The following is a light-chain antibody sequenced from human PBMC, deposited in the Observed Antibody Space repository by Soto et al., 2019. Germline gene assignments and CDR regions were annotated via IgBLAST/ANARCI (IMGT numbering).Light chain of an antibody. CDR2: GAS. CDR1: QSVSSN. J-gene: IGKJ1*01. CDR3: QHYNNWPVT. V-gene: IGKV3-15*01. Sequence: EIVMTQSPATLSVSPGERATLSCSASQSVSSNLAWYQQKPGQAPRLLIYGASTRATAIPARFSGSGSGTEFTLTISSLQSEDFAVYYCQHYNNWPVTFGQGTKVEI.